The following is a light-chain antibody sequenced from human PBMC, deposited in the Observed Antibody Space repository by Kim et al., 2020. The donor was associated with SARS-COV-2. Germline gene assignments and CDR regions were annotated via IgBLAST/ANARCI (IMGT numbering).Light chain of an antibody. V-gene: IGLV3-19*01. CDR1: SLRKYY. CDR2: DEN. J-gene: IGLJ2*01. CDR3: GSRDTSGNLVV. Sequence: SSELTQDPAVSVALGQTVRITCQGDSLRKYYATWYQQKSGLAPVLVIYDENERPAGIPDRFSGSTLGNTASLTITGAQAEDEADYYCGSRDTSGNLVVFG.